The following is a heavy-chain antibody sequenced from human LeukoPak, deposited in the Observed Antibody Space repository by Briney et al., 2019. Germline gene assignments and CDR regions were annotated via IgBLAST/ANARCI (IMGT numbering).Heavy chain of an antibody. Sequence: GGSLRLSCAVTGFTSSSYWMHWVRQVPGKGLVWVSRISGDGTARNYADSVKGRFTISRDDAKNTVDLQMNSLRGEDTAVYYCVRGRGSYGWFDPWGQGTLVTVSS. V-gene: IGHV3-74*01. J-gene: IGHJ5*02. CDR2: ISGDGTAR. CDR1: GFTSSSYW. CDR3: VRGRGSYGWFDP. D-gene: IGHD3-10*01.